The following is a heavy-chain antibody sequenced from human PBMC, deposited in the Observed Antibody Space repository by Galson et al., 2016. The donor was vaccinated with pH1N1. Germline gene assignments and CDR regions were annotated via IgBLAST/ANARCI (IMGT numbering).Heavy chain of an antibody. Sequence: QSGAEVKKSGGSVKVSCKAAGYSFTNYGIHWVRQAPGQGLEWMGWISPYNGNANYAENFQGRVTMTTDTSTNTVYMEMRSLTSHDTAVFYCARDQAAYYIGWYDPSPTFDYWGQGTLVTVSS. CDR3: ARDQAAYYIGWYDPSPTFDY. J-gene: IGHJ4*02. D-gene: IGHD6-19*01. CDR2: ISPYNGNA. CDR1: GYSFTNYG. V-gene: IGHV1-18*01.